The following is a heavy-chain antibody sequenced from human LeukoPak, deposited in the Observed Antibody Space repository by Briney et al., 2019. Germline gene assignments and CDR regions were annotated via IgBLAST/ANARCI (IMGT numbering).Heavy chain of an antibody. J-gene: IGHJ4*02. V-gene: IGHV1-24*01. CDR1: AYTLTKLS. CDR3: ATDLASSTSIKSGY. D-gene: IGHD2-2*01. Sequence: ASVKVSCKVSAYTLTKLSIHWVRQAPGKGLEWMGGFDPEDGETIYVQKLQGSVTMTEDTSTDTAYMELSGLRSEDTAVYYCATDLASSTSIKSGYWGQGTLVTVSS. CDR2: FDPEDGET.